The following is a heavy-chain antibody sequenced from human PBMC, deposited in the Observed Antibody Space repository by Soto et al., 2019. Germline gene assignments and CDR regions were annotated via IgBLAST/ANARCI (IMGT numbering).Heavy chain of an antibody. V-gene: IGHV3-7*02. CDR3: TNGGLY. CDR2: INPDGSAE. J-gene: IGHJ4*02. CDR1: ELTLSQHW. Sequence: TGGSLRLSCVASELTLSQHWMSWVRQPPGKGLEWVANINPDGSAEYYVDSVRGRFTISRDNAKSSLFLQMNSLRADDTAIYYCTNGGLYWGQGILVTVSS. D-gene: IGHD2-15*01.